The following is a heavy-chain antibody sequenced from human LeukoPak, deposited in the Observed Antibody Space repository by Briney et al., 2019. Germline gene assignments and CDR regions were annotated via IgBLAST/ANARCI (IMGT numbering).Heavy chain of an antibody. V-gene: IGHV1-2*04. J-gene: IGHJ3*02. Sequence: GASVKVSCKASGYTFTGYYMHWVRQAPGQGLEWMGWINPNSGGTNYAQRFQGWVTMTRDTSISTAYMELSRLRSDDTAVYYCARAIRTQLGAFDIWGQGTMVTVSP. CDR2: INPNSGGT. CDR3: ARAIRTQLGAFDI. CDR1: GYTFTGYY. D-gene: IGHD5-18*01.